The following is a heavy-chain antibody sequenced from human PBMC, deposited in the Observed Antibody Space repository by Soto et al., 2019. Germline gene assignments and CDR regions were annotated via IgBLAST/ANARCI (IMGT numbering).Heavy chain of an antibody. CDR3: ARDLCPLGSGSPCPTFGMDL. Sequence: ASVKVSCKASGYTFTGHYMHWVRQVSGRRLEFLGWLKPDNGGTYYAPKFQGRVTFTRDTSKTTAYMEMSGLQSDDTAVYFCARDLCPLGSGSPCPTFGMDLWGQGTTVTVSS. CDR2: LKPDNGGT. CDR1: GYTFTGHY. D-gene: IGHD3-10*01. V-gene: IGHV1-2*02. J-gene: IGHJ6*02.